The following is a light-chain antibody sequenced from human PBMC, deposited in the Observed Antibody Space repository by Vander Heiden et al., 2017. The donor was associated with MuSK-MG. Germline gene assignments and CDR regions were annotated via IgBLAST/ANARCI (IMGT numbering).Light chain of an antibody. CDR3: QKEDNGYT. CDR2: DAS. V-gene: IGKV3-11*01. Sequence: EIVLTQSPATLSLSPGERATLSCRASQSVRSYLAWYQQKPGQALRLLIYDASNRATGIPAMFSGSGSGTDFTITISSLEPEDFAVYYCQKEDNGYTFGQGTKLEI. J-gene: IGKJ2*01. CDR1: QSVRSY.